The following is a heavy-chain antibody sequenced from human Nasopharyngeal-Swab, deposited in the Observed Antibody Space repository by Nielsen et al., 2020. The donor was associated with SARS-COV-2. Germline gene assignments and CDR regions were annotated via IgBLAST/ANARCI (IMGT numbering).Heavy chain of an antibody. D-gene: IGHD3-22*01. CDR3: TPMIVVVNSGEVDY. V-gene: IGHV3-74*01. Sequence: GGSLRLSCAASGFTFSSYWMHWVRQAPGKGLVWVSRINSDGSSTSYADSVEGRFTISRDNAKNTLYLQMNSLRAEDTAVYYCTPMIVVVNSGEVDYWGQGTLVTVSS. J-gene: IGHJ4*02. CDR1: GFTFSSYW. CDR2: INSDGSST.